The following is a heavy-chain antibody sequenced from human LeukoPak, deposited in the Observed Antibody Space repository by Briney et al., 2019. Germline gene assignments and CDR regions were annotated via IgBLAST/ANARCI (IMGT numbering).Heavy chain of an antibody. CDR1: GFSLSTSGMC. V-gene: IGHV2-70*11. J-gene: IGHJ4*02. CDR2: IDWDDDK. D-gene: IGHD2-15*01. Sequence: ESGPALVKPTQTLTLTCTFSGFSLSTSGMCVSWIRQPPGKALEWLARIDWDDDKYYSTSLKTRLSISKDTSKNQVVLTMTNMDPVDTATYYCARLLRRNGGCPTYNFDYWGQGTLVIVSS. CDR3: ARLLRRNGGCPTYNFDY.